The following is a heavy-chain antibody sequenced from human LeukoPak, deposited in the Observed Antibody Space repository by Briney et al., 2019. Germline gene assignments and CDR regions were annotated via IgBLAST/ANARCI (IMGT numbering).Heavy chain of an antibody. CDR2: IKSKTDGGTT. CDR3: TTESDVVASTGGAFDV. D-gene: IGHD2-2*01. CDR1: GFPFSSYA. V-gene: IGHV3-15*01. Sequence: NTGGSLRLSCSASGFPFSSYAMHWVRQAPGKGLEWVGRIKSKTDGGTTAYAAPVKGRFTISRDDSKNTLYLQMNSLKTDDTAVYYCTTESDVVASTGGAFDVWGHGTMVTVSS. J-gene: IGHJ3*01.